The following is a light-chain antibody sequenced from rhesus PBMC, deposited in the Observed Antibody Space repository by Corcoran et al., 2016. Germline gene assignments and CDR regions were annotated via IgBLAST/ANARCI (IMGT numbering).Light chain of an antibody. CDR3: FQHTSGWT. J-gene: IGKJ1*01. CDR1: QSVNTF. CDR2: GAP. V-gene: IGKV3-10*01. Sequence: QVILTQSPATLSLSPGERATLSCRASQSVNTFLAWYHQKPGQAPRPPTYGAPSRATCTPDRFSGSGSETDFTLHISNLEPEGVGVYHCFQHTSGWTFGQGTKVDI.